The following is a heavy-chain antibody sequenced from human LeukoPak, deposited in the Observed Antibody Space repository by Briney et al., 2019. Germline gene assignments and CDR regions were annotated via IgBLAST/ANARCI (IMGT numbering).Heavy chain of an antibody. CDR1: GGSASSGSYY. CDR2: IYYSGST. D-gene: IGHD3-22*01. CDR3: ARGDYYDSSGYYPFDY. Sequence: SETLSLTCTVSGGSASSGSYYWSWIRQPPGKGLEWIGYIYYSGSTNYNPSLKSRVTISVDTSKNQFSLKLSSVTAADTAVYYCARGDYYDSSGYYPFDYWGQGTLVTVSS. J-gene: IGHJ4*02. V-gene: IGHV4-61*01.